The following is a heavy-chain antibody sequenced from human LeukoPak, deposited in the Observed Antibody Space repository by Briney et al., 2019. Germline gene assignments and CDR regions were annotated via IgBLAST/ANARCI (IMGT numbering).Heavy chain of an antibody. Sequence: SGGSLRLSCVASGFTFDDYAMHWVRQAPGKGLEWVSGISWNSGSIGYADSVKGRFTISRDNAKSSLYLQMNSLRAEDTALYYCAKGPRPTSYYFDYWGQGTLVTVSS. CDR2: ISWNSGSI. V-gene: IGHV3-9*01. CDR1: GFTFDDYA. D-gene: IGHD6-6*01. J-gene: IGHJ4*02. CDR3: AKGPRPTSYYFDY.